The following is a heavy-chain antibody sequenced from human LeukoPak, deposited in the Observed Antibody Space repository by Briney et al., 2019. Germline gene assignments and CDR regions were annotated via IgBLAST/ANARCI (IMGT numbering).Heavy chain of an antibody. CDR3: ARGELRAYYYDSSPPAWFDP. CDR1: GFTFSSYG. Sequence: GGSLRLSCAASGFTFSSYGMHWVRQAPGKGLEWVAVITYDGSNKYYADSVKGRFTISRDNSKNTLYLQMNSLRAEDTAVYYCARGELRAYYYDSSPPAWFDPWGQGTLVTVSS. V-gene: IGHV3-30*03. D-gene: IGHD3-22*01. CDR2: ITYDGSNK. J-gene: IGHJ5*02.